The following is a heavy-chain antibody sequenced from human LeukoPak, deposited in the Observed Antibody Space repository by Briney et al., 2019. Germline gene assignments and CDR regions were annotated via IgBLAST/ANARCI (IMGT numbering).Heavy chain of an antibody. Sequence: SVKVSRKASGGTFSSYAISWVRQAPGQGLERVGGIIPIFGTANYAQKFQGRVTITTDESTSTAYMELSSLRSEDTAVYYCARVALLGVVVVAASSPSNYYMDVWGKGTTVTVSS. J-gene: IGHJ6*03. CDR3: ARVALLGVVVVAASSPSNYYMDV. V-gene: IGHV1-69*05. CDR1: GGTFSSYA. CDR2: IIPIFGTA. D-gene: IGHD2-15*01.